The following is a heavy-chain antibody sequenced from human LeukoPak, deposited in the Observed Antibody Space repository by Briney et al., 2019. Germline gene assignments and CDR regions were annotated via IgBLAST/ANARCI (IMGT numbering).Heavy chain of an antibody. V-gene: IGHV3-30-3*01. D-gene: IGHD5-18*01. CDR3: ARGYSYGYIDP. J-gene: IGHJ5*02. Sequence: GGSLRLSCAASGFTFSSYAMHWVRQAPGKGLDWVAVISYDGTNKYYADSVKGRFTISRDNSKDTVYLQMNSLRPEDTAVYYCARGYSYGYIDPWDQGTLVTVSS. CDR1: GFTFSSYA. CDR2: ISYDGTNK.